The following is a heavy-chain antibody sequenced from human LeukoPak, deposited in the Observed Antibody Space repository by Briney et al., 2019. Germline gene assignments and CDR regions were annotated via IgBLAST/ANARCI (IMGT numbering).Heavy chain of an antibody. Sequence: PGGSLRLSCAASGFTFSTYTMHWVRQAPGEGLEWVSSISSSSSYIYYTDSVKGRFTVSRDNAKNSLYLQMNSLRAEDTAVYYCARSYDYVWGNYRYDFDYWGQGTLVTVSS. V-gene: IGHV3-21*01. CDR2: ISSSSSYI. J-gene: IGHJ4*02. CDR3: ARSYDYVWGNYRYDFDY. D-gene: IGHD3-16*02. CDR1: GFTFSTYT.